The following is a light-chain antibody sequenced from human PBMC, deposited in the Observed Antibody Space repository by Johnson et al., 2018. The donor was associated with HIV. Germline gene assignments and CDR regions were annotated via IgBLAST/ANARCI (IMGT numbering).Light chain of an antibody. CDR1: SSNIGKNY. CDR3: GTWDSSLSSYV. Sequence: QSVLTQPPSVSAAPGQKVTISCSGSSSNIGKNYVSWYQQLPGTAPKLLIYDNNKRPSGIPDRFSGSKSGTSATLGITGLQTGDEADYYCGTWDSSLSSYVFGIGTKVTVL. J-gene: IGLJ1*01. CDR2: DNN. V-gene: IGLV1-51*01.